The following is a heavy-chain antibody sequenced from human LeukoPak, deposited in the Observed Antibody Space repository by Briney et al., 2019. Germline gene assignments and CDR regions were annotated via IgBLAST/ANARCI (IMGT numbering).Heavy chain of an antibody. CDR3: ARVNYYDSSGSICFDY. J-gene: IGHJ4*02. Sequence: PGGSLRLSCAASGFTFDDYAMHWVRQAPGKGLEWVSGISWNSGSIGYADSVKGRFTISRDNAKNSLSLQMNSLRAEDTAVYYCARVNYYDSSGSICFDYWGQGTLVTVSS. CDR2: ISWNSGSI. D-gene: IGHD3-22*01. CDR1: GFTFDDYA. V-gene: IGHV3-9*01.